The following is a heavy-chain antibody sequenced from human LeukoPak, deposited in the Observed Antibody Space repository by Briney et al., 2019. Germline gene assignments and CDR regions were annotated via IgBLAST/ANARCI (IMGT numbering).Heavy chain of an antibody. CDR1: GDSISTYY. CDR2: IYYSGST. V-gene: IGHV4-59*01. CDR3: ARVTGYMTEDYFDY. D-gene: IGHD6-13*01. Sequence: PSETLSLTCTVSGDSISTYYWTWIRQSPGKGLEWIGYIYYSGSTNYNPSLKSRVTISVDTSKNQFSLRLSSVTAADTAVYYCARVTGYMTEDYFDYWGQGTLITVSS. J-gene: IGHJ4*02.